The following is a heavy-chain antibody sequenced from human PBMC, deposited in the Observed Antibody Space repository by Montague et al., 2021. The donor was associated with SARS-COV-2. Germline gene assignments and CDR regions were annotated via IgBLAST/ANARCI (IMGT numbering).Heavy chain of an antibody. CDR2: IRLSESN. J-gene: IGHJ4*02. CDR3: ARSLDPSGTYYLPY. CDR1: VWWIAGAD. V-gene: IGHV4-59*01. Sequence: SETLSLTCSRLVWWIAGADWRCPRLHSSNSREWFAHIRLSESNTYSPSFKSRVTISIDTPKNQFSLKLSSVTAADTAVYYCARSLDPSGTYYLPYWGQGTLVTVSS. D-gene: IGHD3-10*01.